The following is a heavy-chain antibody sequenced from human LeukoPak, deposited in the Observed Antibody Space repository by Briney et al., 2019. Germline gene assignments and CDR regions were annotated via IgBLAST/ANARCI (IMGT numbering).Heavy chain of an antibody. CDR3: AGDGSMDV. CDR2: ISYSGST. Sequence: SETLSLTCTVSGGSVSRDNHSWSWIRQPPGKGLEWIGYISYSGSTNYNPSLKSRVTISVDTSKNQFSLKLRSVTAADTAVYYCAGDGSMDVWGQGTTVTVSS. V-gene: IGHV4-61*01. J-gene: IGHJ6*02. CDR1: GGSVSRDNHS.